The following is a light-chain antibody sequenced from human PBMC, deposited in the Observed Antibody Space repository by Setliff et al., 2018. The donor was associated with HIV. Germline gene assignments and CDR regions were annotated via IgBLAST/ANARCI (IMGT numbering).Light chain of an antibody. CDR3: TSYTGNTRP. Sequence: QSALTQPGSVSGSLGQSITISCTGTYADVGGHNYVSWYRQHPGRAPKLIIYDVSSRPSGISSRFSGSKSGNTASLTISGLQAEDEADFYRTSYTGNTRPFGTGTKVTVL. CDR2: DVS. V-gene: IGLV2-14*03. CDR1: YADVGGHNY. J-gene: IGLJ1*01.